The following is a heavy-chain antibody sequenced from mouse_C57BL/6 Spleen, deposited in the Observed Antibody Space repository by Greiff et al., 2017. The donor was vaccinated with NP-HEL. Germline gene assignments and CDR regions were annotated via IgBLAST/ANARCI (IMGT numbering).Heavy chain of an antibody. CDR3: ARDTLYDYDSYFDY. CDR1: GFTFSSYA. D-gene: IGHD2-4*01. J-gene: IGHJ2*01. Sequence: EVQVVESGGGLVKPGGSLKLSCAASGFTFSSYAMSWVRQTPEKRLEWVATISDGGSYTYYPDNVKGRFTISRDNAKNNLYLQMSHLKSEDTAMYYCARDTLYDYDSYFDYWGQGTTLTVSS. V-gene: IGHV5-4*01. CDR2: ISDGGSYT.